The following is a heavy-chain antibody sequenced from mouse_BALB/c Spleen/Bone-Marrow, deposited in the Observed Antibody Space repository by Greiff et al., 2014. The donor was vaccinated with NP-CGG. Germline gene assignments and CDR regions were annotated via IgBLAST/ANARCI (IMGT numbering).Heavy chain of an antibody. CDR1: GYTFTSYW. CDR3: ARTYYDYDWFAY. CDR2: IDPSDSYT. V-gene: IGHV1-69*02. Sequence: QVQLKESGVEFVKPGASVKLSCKASGYTFTSYWMHWVKQRPGQGLEGIGEIDPSDSYTKYNQNFKGKATLTVDKSSSTAYMQLSSLTSEDSAVYYCARTYYDYDWFAYWGQGTLVTVSA. D-gene: IGHD2-4*01. J-gene: IGHJ3*01.